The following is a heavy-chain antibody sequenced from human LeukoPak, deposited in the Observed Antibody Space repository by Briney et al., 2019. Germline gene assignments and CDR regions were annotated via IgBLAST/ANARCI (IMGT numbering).Heavy chain of an antibody. CDR1: GFTFSSYA. Sequence: GGSLGLSCAPSGFTFSSYAMSWVRQAPGKGLEWVSAISASGGSPYYADSVKGRFTISRDNSKNTLYLQMNSLRAEDTAVYYCATFSHPAGAFDIWGQGTMVTVSS. CDR3: ATFSHPAGAFDI. CDR2: ISASGGSP. J-gene: IGHJ3*02. D-gene: IGHD6-19*01. V-gene: IGHV3-23*01.